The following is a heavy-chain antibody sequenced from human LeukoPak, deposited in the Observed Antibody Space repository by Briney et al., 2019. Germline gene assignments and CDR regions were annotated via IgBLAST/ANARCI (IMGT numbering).Heavy chain of an antibody. V-gene: IGHV1-69*01. J-gene: IGHJ5*02. Sequence: SVKVSCKASGGTFSSYAISWVRQAPGQGLXXXXXXIPIFGTANYAQKFQGRVTITADESTSTAYMELSSLRSEDTAVYYCARGGIAAAGTGDWFDPWGQGTLVTVSS. CDR1: GGTFSSYA. CDR3: ARGGIAAAGTGDWFDP. CDR2: XIPIFGTA. D-gene: IGHD6-13*01.